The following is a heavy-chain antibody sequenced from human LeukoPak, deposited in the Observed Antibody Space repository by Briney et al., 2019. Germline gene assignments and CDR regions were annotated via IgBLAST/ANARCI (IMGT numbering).Heavy chain of an antibody. CDR1: ARSFTCGLYY. CDR2: VCYGGST. CDR3: AGLRYQLSSPAAP. Sequence: SETLSLTCRVSARSFTCGLYYWGWIRQSPGKGLEWIGSVCYGGSTYYNPSLKTRVTVSMDTSKNQFSLKQNSVTAAESGVHCCAGLRYQLSSPAAPWGQGTLVIVSS. J-gene: IGHJ5*02. V-gene: IGHV4-39*01. D-gene: IGHD2-2*01.